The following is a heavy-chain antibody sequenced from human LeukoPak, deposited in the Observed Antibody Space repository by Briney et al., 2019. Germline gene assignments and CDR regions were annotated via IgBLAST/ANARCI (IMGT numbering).Heavy chain of an antibody. D-gene: IGHD3-22*01. CDR1: GGSISSGTYC. CDR2: IHTSGST. V-gene: IGHV4-61*09. Sequence: SETLSLTCTVSGGSISSGTYCWSWIRQPAGKGLEWIGHIHTSGSTNYNSSLKSRGTISVDTSKNQFSLKLSSVTAADTAVYYCARHDPSYYYDSSGYSTFDYWGQGTLVTVSS. J-gene: IGHJ4*02. CDR3: ARHDPSYYYDSSGYSTFDY.